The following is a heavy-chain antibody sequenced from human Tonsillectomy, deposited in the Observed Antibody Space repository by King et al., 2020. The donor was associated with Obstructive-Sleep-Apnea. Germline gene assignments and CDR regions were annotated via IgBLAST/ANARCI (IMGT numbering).Heavy chain of an antibody. CDR3: AHRRAFSSNFYDWFDP. Sequence: TLQESGPTLVKPPQTLTLTCSFSGFSLSTRGVRVGWIRQPPGEALEWLALISWDGDKHYSPSLKSRLTITGDTSKNQVVLTMTNMDPVDTATYYCAHRRAFSSNFYDWFDPWGQGTLVTVSS. J-gene: IGHJ5*02. CDR2: ISWDGDK. D-gene: IGHD6-13*01. CDR1: GFSLSTRGVR. V-gene: IGHV2-5*02.